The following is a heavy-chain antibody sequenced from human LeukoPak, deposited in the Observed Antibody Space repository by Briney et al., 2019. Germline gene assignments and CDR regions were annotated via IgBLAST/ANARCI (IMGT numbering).Heavy chain of an antibody. CDR2: ISSSSSYI. D-gene: IGHD6-19*01. J-gene: IGHJ4*02. CDR1: GFTFSSYS. CDR3: AKDLYSSGWYFY. Sequence: PGGSLRLSCAASGFTFSSYSMNWVRQAPGKGLEWVSSISSSSSYIYYADSVKGRFTISRDNAKNSLYLQMNSLRAEDTAVYYCAKDLYSSGWYFYWGQGTLVTVSS. V-gene: IGHV3-21*04.